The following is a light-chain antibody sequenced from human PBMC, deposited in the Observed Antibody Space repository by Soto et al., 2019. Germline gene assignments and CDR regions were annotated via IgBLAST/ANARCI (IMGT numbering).Light chain of an antibody. CDR2: LGS. CDR3: MQALQTPYT. V-gene: IGKV2-28*01. J-gene: IGKJ2*01. Sequence: DIVMTQSPLSLPVTPGEPAPISCRSSQSLLHSNGYNYLDWYLQKPGQSPQLLIYLGSNRASGVPDRFSGSGSGTDFTLKLSRVEAEDVGVYYCMQALQTPYTFGQGTKLEIK. CDR1: QSLLHSNGYNY.